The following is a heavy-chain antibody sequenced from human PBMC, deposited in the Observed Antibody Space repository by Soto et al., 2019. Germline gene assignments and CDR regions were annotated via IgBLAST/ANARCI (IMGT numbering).Heavy chain of an antibody. Sequence: QITLKESGPPLVKPTQTLTLTCTFSGFSLSTSGVGVGWIRQPPGKALEWLALIYWDDDKRYSPSLKSRLTIXKXTHNNQVALTMTNMDPVDTATYYCARSYSSSRPFDYWGQGTLVTVSS. CDR1: GFSLSTSGVG. J-gene: IGHJ4*02. V-gene: IGHV2-5*02. CDR2: IYWDDDK. D-gene: IGHD6-6*01. CDR3: ARSYSSSRPFDY.